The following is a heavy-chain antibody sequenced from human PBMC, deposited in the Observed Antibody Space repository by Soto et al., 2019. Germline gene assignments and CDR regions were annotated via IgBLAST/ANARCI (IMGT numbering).Heavy chain of an antibody. CDR3: ARGDPFLLDILTGHRFDEQIPSWFDP. D-gene: IGHD3-9*01. CDR2: INPNSGGT. J-gene: IGHJ5*02. V-gene: IGHV1-2*04. Sequence: QVQLVQSGAEVKKPGASVKVSCKASGYTFTGYYMHWVRQAPGQGLEWMGWINPNSGGTNYAQKFQGWGTMTRDTSISTAHVEFSRLSADDTAVYYCARGDPFLLDILTGHRFDEQIPSWFDPWGQGTLVTVSS. CDR1: GYTFTGYY.